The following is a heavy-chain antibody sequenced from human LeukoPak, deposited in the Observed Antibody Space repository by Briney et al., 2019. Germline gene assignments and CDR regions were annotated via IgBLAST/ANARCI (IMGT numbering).Heavy chain of an antibody. CDR1: GGSISSGDYY. V-gene: IGHV4-30-4*08. D-gene: IGHD2-21*01. Sequence: PSETLSLTCTVSGGSISSGDYYWSWIRQPPGKGLEWIGYIYYSGSTYYNPSLKSRVTISVDTSKNQFSLKLSSVTAADTAVYYCARVEVVVIAADYWGQGTLVTVSS. CDR2: IYYSGST. J-gene: IGHJ4*02. CDR3: ARVEVVVIAADY.